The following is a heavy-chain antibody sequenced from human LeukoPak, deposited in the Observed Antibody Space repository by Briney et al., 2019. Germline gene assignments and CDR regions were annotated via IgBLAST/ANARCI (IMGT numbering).Heavy chain of an antibody. V-gene: IGHV3-23*01. D-gene: IGHD3-9*01. CDR3: AKASWVLNADAVL. Sequence: PGGSLRLSCAASGFTFSNYAMSWVRQAPAGGLEWVSSLRGDGETFYADSVKGRFTLSRDDSRNTVYLQLNNLRVEDTAVYYCAKASWVLNADAVLWGQGTLVTVSS. J-gene: IGHJ4*02. CDR1: GFTFSNYA. CDR2: LRGDGET.